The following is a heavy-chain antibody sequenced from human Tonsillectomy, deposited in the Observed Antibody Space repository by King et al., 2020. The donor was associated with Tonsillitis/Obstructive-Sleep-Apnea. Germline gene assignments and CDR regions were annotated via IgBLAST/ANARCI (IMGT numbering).Heavy chain of an antibody. CDR1: GYTFSNFW. V-gene: IGHV5-51*03. J-gene: IGHJ6*02. D-gene: IGHD2-2*01. CDR3: ARSYCSRSSCSPLYYYYGMDV. CDR2: IYHGDSDT. Sequence: QLVQSGAEVKKPGESLKISCKGSGYTFSNFWIGWVRQMPGKGLEWMGIIYHGDSDTRYSPSFQGQVTISADKSISTAYVQWSSLKASDTAIYYCARSYCSRSSCSPLYYYYGMDVWGQGTTVTVSS.